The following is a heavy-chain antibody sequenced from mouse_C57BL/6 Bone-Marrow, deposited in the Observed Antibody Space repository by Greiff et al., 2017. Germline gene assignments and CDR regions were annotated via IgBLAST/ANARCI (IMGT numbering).Heavy chain of an antibody. CDR1: GYTFTNYW. Sequence: QVQLQQSGAELVRPGTSVKMSCKASGYTFTNYWIGWAKQRPGHGLEWIGEIYPGGGGTNYNEKFKGKATLTADKSSSTAYMQFSSLTSEDSAIYYCARSKGFGYWGQGTTLTVSS. CDR2: IYPGGGGT. J-gene: IGHJ2*01. CDR3: ARSKGFGY. V-gene: IGHV1-63*01.